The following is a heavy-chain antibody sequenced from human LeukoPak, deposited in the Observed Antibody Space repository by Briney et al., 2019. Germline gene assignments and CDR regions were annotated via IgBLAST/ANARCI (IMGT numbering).Heavy chain of an antibody. V-gene: IGHV4-59*08. D-gene: IGHD2-15*01. CDR3: GRVGGSHGGALDI. Sequence: PSETLSLTCTVSGASISSNYWSWIRQPPGKGLEWIGYIHYSGSTNYIPSLKSRVTMSMDTSKSQVSLNLSSVTTADTALYYCGRVGGSHGGALDIRGQGTMVTVSS. CDR1: GASISSNY. CDR2: IHYSGST. J-gene: IGHJ3*02.